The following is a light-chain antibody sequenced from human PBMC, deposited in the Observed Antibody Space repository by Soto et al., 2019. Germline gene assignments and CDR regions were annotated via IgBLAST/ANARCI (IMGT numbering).Light chain of an antibody. V-gene: IGKV1-39*01. CDR1: HSINNF. CDR2: AAS. CDR3: QHYLNYPIT. J-gene: IGKJ5*01. Sequence: DIQMTQSPSSLSASVGDRVTITCRASHSINNFLNWYQQNQGKAPKLLIYAASTLQSGVPSRFSGSGSRTDFTLTITHLQSEDFATYYCQHYLNYPITFGQGTRLEIK.